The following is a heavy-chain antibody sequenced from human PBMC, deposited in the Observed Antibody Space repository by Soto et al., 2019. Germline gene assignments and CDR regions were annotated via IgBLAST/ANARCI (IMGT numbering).Heavy chain of an antibody. J-gene: IGHJ6*02. CDR2: IIPIFGTA. CDR1: GGTFSSYA. D-gene: IGHD6-13*01. CDR3: AIKLVAGYYYYGMDV. V-gene: IGHV1-69*12. Sequence: QVQLVQSGAEVKKPGSSVKVSCKASGGTFSSYAISWVRQAPGQGLEWMGGIIPIFGTANYAQKFQGRVTSXXDXAXTTAYRELSSLSSEDTAVYYCAIKLVAGYYYYGMDVWGQGTTVTVSS.